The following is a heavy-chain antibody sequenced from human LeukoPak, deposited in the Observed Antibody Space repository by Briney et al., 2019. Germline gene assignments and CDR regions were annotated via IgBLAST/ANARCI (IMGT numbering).Heavy chain of an antibody. CDR3: ARGRVARTGWFDP. J-gene: IGHJ5*02. D-gene: IGHD3-3*01. CDR2: INHSGST. V-gene: IGHV4-34*01. CDR1: GGSFSGYY. Sequence: SETLSLTCVVYGGSFSGYYWTWIRQPPGKGLEWIGEINHSGSTNYNPSLKSRVTISVDTSKNQFSLKLSSVTAADTAVYYCARGRVARTGWFDPWGQGTLVTVSS.